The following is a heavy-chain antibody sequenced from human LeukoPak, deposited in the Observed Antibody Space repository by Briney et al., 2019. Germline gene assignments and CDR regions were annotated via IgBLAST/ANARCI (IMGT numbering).Heavy chain of an antibody. J-gene: IGHJ6*03. CDR3: AGLGYCSSTSCLYYYYYYMDV. CDR1: GGSFSGYY. D-gene: IGHD2-2*01. V-gene: IGHV4-34*01. CDR2: INHSGST. Sequence: SETLSLTCAVYGGSFSGYYWSWIRQPPGKGLEWIGEINHSGSTNYNPSLKSRVTISVDTSKNQFSLKLSSVTAADTAVYYCAGLGYCSSTSCLYYYYYYMDVWGKGTTVTVSS.